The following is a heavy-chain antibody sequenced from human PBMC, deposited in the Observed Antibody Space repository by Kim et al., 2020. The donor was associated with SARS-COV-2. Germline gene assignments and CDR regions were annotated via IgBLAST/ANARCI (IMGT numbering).Heavy chain of an antibody. V-gene: IGHV3-48*02. Sequence: YSDSVNGRFTISRDNAKNSVYLQMNSLRDEDTAVYYCARRGVSHFDYWGQGTLVTVSS. CDR3: ARRGVSHFDY. D-gene: IGHD3-10*01. J-gene: IGHJ4*02.